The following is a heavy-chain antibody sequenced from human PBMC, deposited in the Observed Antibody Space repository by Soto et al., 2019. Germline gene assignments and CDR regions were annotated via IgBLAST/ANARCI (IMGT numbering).Heavy chain of an antibody. Sequence: GVLRLSCAASGFTFSSYPMHWVRQAPGKGLEWVAIIAFDGSSNYYADSVKGRFTISRDNSKSTLSLQVNSLRADDTAVYFCARGPGRVTTFDGLDVWGQGTTVTVSS. CDR3: ARGPGRVTTFDGLDV. CDR1: GFTFSSYP. D-gene: IGHD4-17*01. V-gene: IGHV3-30*04. CDR2: IAFDGSSN. J-gene: IGHJ6*02.